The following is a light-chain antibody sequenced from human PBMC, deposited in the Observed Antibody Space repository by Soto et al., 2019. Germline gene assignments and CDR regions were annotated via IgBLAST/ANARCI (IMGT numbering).Light chain of an antibody. CDR2: STN. J-gene: IGLJ2*01. Sequence: QSVLTQPPSASGAPGQRVTISCSGSSSNIGSNTVNWYQHLPGTAPKLLIYSTNQRPSGVPDRFSGSKSGTSASLDISGLQSEDEADYYCAAWDDMLSGLFGGGTKLTVL. V-gene: IGLV1-44*01. CDR3: AAWDDMLSGL. CDR1: SSNIGSNT.